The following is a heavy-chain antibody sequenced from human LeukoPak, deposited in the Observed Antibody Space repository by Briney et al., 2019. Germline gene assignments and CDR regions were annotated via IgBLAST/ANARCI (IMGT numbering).Heavy chain of an antibody. CDR1: GGSISSGDYY. V-gene: IGHV4-30-4*01. D-gene: IGHD3-16*02. CDR3: ASAFGLGELSPYYFDY. CDR2: IYYSRST. Sequence: SETLSLTCTVSGGSISSGDYYWSWIRQPPGKGLEWIGYIYYSRSTYYNPSLKSRVTISVDTSKNQFSLKLSSVTAADTAVYYCASAFGLGELSPYYFDYWGQGTLVTVSS. J-gene: IGHJ4*02.